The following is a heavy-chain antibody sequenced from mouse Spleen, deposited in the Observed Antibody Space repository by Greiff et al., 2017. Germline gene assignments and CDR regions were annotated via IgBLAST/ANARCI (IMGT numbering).Heavy chain of an antibody. J-gene: IGHJ4*01. D-gene: IGHD1-1*01. CDR1: GFTFSDYG. V-gene: IGHV5-17*01. CDR3: ARRITTVSYAMDY. Sequence: VQLQQSGGGLVKPGGSLKLSCAASGFTFSDYGMHWVRQAPEKGLEWVAYISSGSSTIYYADTVKGRFTISRDNAKNTLFLQMTSLRSEDTAMYYCARRITTVSYAMDYWGQGTSVTVSS. CDR2: ISSGSSTI.